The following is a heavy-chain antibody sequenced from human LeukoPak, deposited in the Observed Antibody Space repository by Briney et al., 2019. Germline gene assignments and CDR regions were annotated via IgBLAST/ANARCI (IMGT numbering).Heavy chain of an antibody. V-gene: IGHV4-4*07. D-gene: IGHD3-10*01. Sequence: PSETLSLTCTVSGGSISGFYWSWIRQPAGKGLEWIGRIYTSGSTNYNPSLKSRVTISIDTSKNQFSLKLSSVTAADTAVYYCARGFYGSGSYSQFDYWGQGTLVTVSS. CDR1: GGSISGFY. CDR3: ARGFYGSGSYSQFDY. J-gene: IGHJ4*02. CDR2: IYTSGST.